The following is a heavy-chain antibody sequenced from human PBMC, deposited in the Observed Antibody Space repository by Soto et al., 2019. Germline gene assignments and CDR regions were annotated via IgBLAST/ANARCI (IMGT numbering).Heavy chain of an antibody. CDR1: GFTFSSYW. CDR3: ARDGSYYDSSGYYYWFDP. CDR2: IKQDGSET. Sequence: GGSLRLSCAASGFTFSSYWMSWVRQAPGKGLEWVANIKQDGSETYYVDSVKGRFTISRDNAKNSLYLQMNSLRAEDTAVYYCARDGSYYDSSGYYYWFDPWGQGTLVTVSS. D-gene: IGHD3-22*01. V-gene: IGHV3-7*01. J-gene: IGHJ5*02.